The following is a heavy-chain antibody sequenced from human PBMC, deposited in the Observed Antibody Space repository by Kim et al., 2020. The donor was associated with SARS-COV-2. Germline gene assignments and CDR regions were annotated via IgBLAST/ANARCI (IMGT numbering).Heavy chain of an antibody. CDR1: GGSISSGSYY. Sequence: SETLSLTCTVSGGSISSGSYYWSWIRQPAGKGLEWIGRIYTSGSTNYNPSLKSRVTISVDTSKNQFSLKLSSVTAADTAVYYCAAITFGGVNFDYWGQGTLVTVSS. CDR2: IYTSGST. D-gene: IGHD3-16*01. CDR3: AAITFGGVNFDY. V-gene: IGHV4-61*02. J-gene: IGHJ4*02.